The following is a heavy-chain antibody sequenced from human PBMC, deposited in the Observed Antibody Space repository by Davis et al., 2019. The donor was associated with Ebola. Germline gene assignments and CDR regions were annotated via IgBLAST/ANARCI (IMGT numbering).Heavy chain of an antibody. D-gene: IGHD3-10*01. CDR2: IYYSGST. CDR1: GGSISSYY. V-gene: IGHV4-59*12. Sequence: MPSETLSLTCTVSGGSISSYYWSWIRQPPGKGLEWIGYIYYSGSTNYNPSLKSRVTISVDTSKNQFSLKLSSVTAADTAVYYCARDRVTMVQGVMYYYYGMDVWGQGTTVTVSS. J-gene: IGHJ6*02. CDR3: ARDRVTMVQGVMYYYYGMDV.